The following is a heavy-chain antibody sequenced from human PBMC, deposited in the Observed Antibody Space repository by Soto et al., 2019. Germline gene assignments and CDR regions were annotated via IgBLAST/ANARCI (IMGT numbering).Heavy chain of an antibody. CDR2: MNPNSGNT. CDR1: GYTFISYD. Sequence: GASVKVSCKASGYTFISYDIDWVRQAPGQGLEWMGWMNPNSGNTGYAQKFQGRVTITRDTSASTAYMELSSLRSEDTAVYYCARSIVVVTAADYWGQGTLVTVSS. CDR3: ARSIVVVTAADY. D-gene: IGHD2-21*02. V-gene: IGHV1-8*01. J-gene: IGHJ4*02.